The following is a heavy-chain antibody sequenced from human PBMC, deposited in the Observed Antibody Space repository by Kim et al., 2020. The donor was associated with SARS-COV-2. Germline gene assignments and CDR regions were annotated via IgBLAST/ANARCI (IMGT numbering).Heavy chain of an antibody. CDR3: TTAAMVRGVMIDY. J-gene: IGHJ4*02. Sequence: YAAPVKGRFTISRDDSKNTVYLQMNSLKTEDTAVYYCTTAAMVRGVMIDYWGQGTLVTVSS. D-gene: IGHD3-10*01. V-gene: IGHV3-15*01.